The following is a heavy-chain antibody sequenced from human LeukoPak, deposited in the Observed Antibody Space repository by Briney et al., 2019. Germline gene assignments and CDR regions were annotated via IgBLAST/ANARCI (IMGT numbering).Heavy chain of an antibody. CDR1: GYTLTDLS. D-gene: IGHD2-8*01. CDR3: ATAGIVLDTGAEFLLH. J-gene: IGHJ1*01. Sequence: ASVKVSCKLSGYTLTDLSMRWVRQSPGKGLEWMGGFDPEEGETIYAQRFQGRVTMTEDTVTDTAHMELSSLTSEDTAVYYCATAGIVLDTGAEFLLHWGQGTLVTVSS. V-gene: IGHV1-24*01. CDR2: FDPEEGET.